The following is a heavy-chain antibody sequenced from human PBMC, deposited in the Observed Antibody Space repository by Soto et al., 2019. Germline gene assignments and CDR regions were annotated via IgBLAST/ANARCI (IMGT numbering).Heavy chain of an antibody. J-gene: IGHJ5*02. CDR1: GGSISSSSYY. CDR2: INHSGST. CDR3: ARDLGRSTLNWFDP. V-gene: IGHV4-39*07. Sequence: PSETLSLTCTVSGGSISSSSYYWSWIRQPPGKGLEWIGEINHSGSTNYNPSLKSRVTISVDTSKNQFSLKLSSVTAADTAVYYCARDLGRSTLNWFDPWGQGTLVTVSS. D-gene: IGHD7-27*01.